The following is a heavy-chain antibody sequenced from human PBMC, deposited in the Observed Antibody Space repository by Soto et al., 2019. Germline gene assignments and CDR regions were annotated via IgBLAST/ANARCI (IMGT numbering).Heavy chain of an antibody. CDR3: ARHTDDILTGNEALDI. Sequence: SETLSLTCGVSGDTISTGGYSWAWIRQPPGKALEWIGHTYYSGTTNYNPTLKSRITILVDTSENQFSLKLTSVTAADTAVYYCARHTDDILTGNEALDIWGQGTVVTVSS. D-gene: IGHD3-9*01. J-gene: IGHJ3*02. CDR2: TYYSGTT. V-gene: IGHV4-61*05. CDR1: GDTISTGGYS.